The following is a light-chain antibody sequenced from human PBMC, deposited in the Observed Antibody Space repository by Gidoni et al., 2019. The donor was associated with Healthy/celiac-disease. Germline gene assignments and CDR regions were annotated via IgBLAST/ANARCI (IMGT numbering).Light chain of an antibody. J-gene: IGKJ4*01. CDR3: QQRSNWPPLT. Sequence: ATLSLSPGERATLSCRASQSVSSYLAWYQQKPGQAPRLLIYDASNRATGIPARFSGSGSGTDFTLTISSLEPEDFAVYYCQQRSNWPPLTFGGGTKVEIK. V-gene: IGKV3-11*01. CDR2: DAS. CDR1: QSVSSY.